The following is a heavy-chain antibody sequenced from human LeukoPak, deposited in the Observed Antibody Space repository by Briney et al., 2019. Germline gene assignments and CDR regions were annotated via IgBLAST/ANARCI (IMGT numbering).Heavy chain of an antibody. J-gene: IGHJ4*02. CDR1: GGSMSGYY. Sequence: SETLSLTCTVSGGSMSGYYGSWIRLPPGKGLEWIGYMYYSGSTNYNPSLKSRVTMSVDTSKNQFSLNLRSVTAADTAVYYCARGPPPDFDCWGQGTLVTVSS. CDR2: MYYSGST. V-gene: IGHV4-59*12. CDR3: ARGPPPDFDC.